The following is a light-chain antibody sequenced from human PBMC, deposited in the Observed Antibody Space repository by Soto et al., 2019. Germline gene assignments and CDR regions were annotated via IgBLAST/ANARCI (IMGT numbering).Light chain of an antibody. CDR1: RNIKTS. CDR2: DAS. J-gene: IGKJ4*01. V-gene: IGKV1-12*01. CDR3: QQINSFRPT. Sequence: DIQMTQSPSSVSASVGDRVTITCRASRNIKTSLAWYQQRPGKGPELLIYDASTLQSGVPSRISGSGSGTEFTLTISRLQPEDLATFYCQQINSFRPTFGGGTKVTI.